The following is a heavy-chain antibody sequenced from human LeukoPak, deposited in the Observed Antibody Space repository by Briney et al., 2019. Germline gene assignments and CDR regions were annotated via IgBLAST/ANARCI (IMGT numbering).Heavy chain of an antibody. CDR1: GYTFTSYD. CDR3: ARDNSQQYYYDSNSYYAY. D-gene: IGHD3-22*01. J-gene: IGHJ4*02. V-gene: IGHV1-18*01. Sequence: PGASVKVSCKASGYTFTSYDINWVRQAPGQGLEWMGWISTYNGNINYAQKFQGRVTMTTDTSTSTASMELRSLRSDDTAVYYCARDNSQQYYYDSNSYYAYWGQGTLVSVSS. CDR2: ISTYNGNI.